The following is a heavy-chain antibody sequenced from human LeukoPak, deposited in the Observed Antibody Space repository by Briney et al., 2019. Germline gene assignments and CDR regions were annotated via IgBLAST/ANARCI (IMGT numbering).Heavy chain of an antibody. J-gene: IGHJ4*02. CDR3: AIACFDYYENSDYYWNYYFDC. CDR1: GRSISSYY. V-gene: IGHV4-59*01. Sequence: SETLSLTCTVSGRSISSYYWSWIRQPPGKGLEWIGYSSYSGNTSYNPSLESRVTISVDTSKNQFPLRLSSVTAADTAVYFCAIACFDYYENSDYYWNYYFDCWGQGTLVTVSS. CDR2: SSYSGNT. D-gene: IGHD3-22*01.